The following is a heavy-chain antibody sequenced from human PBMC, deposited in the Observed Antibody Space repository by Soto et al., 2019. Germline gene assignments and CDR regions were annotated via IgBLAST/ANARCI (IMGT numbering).Heavy chain of an antibody. CDR3: AKNRDYDYIWGSYRPLRALDV. D-gene: IGHD3-16*02. CDR1: GFTFSSYG. J-gene: IGHJ6*04. CDR2: ISYDGSNK. V-gene: IGHV3-30*18. Sequence: GGSLRLSCAASGFTFSSYGMHWVRQAPGKGLEWVAVISYDGSNKYYADSVKGRFTISRDNSKNTLYLQMNSLRAEDTAVYYCAKNRDYDYIWGSYRPLRALDVWGKGTTVTVSS.